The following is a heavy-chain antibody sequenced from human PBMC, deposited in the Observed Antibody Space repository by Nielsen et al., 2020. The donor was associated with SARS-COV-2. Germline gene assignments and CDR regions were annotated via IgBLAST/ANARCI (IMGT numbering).Heavy chain of an antibody. CDR1: GYTFTSYG. V-gene: IGHV1-18*01. CDR3: ARASRAAISYCSGGSCYGDY. D-gene: IGHD2-15*01. Sequence: ASVKVSCKASGYTFTSYGISWVRQAPGQGLEWMGWISAYNGNTNYAQKLQGRVTMTTDTSTSTAYMELRSLRSDDTAVYYCARASRAAISYCSGGSCYGDYRGQGTLVTVSS. J-gene: IGHJ4*02. CDR2: ISAYNGNT.